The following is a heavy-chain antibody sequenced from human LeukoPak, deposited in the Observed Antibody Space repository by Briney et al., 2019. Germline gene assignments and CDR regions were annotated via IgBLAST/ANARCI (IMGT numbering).Heavy chain of an antibody. CDR1: GFSFSSYG. Sequence: PGGSLRLSCAASGFSFSSYGMHWVRQAPGKGLEWVAFIRYDATNKYYADSVKGRFTISRDNSKNTLYLQINSLRIEDTAVYYCAQGGYCSGGNCYSWAEYWGQGTLVTVSS. D-gene: IGHD2-15*01. J-gene: IGHJ4*02. CDR3: AQGGYCSGGNCYSWAEY. V-gene: IGHV3-30*02. CDR2: IRYDATNK.